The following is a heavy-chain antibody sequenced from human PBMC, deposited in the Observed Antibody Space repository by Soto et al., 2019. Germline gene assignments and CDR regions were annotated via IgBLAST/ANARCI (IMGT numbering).Heavy chain of an antibody. J-gene: IGHJ6*02. CDR3: AAPRDEYGSGVSWFTYGMDI. CDR1: GFTFSDFA. D-gene: IGHD3-10*01. CDR2: LDGAGGST. V-gene: IGHV3-23*01. Sequence: GGSLRLSCLASGFTFSDFAMTWVRHVPGRGLEWVASLDGAGGSTYYAESVRSRFSISRDNSQNTLLLQMKRLTVDDTAIYYCAAPRDEYGSGVSWFTYGMDIWGQGTTVTVSS.